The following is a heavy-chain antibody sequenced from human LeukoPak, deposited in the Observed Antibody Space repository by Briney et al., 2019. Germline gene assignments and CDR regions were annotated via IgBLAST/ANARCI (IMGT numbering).Heavy chain of an antibody. V-gene: IGHV4-34*01. CDR3: ARGPVAYYYYYGMDV. CDR2: INHSGST. Sequence: SETLSLTCAVYGGSFSGYYWSWIRQPPGKGLEWIGEINHSGSTNYNPSLKSRVTISVDTSKNQFSLKLSSVTAADTAVYYCARGPVAYYYYYGMDVWAKGPRSPSP. CDR1: GGSFSGYY. J-gene: IGHJ6*02. D-gene: IGHD2-15*01.